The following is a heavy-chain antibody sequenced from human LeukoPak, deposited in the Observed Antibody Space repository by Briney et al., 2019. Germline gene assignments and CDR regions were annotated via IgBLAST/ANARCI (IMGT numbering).Heavy chain of an antibody. J-gene: IGHJ4*02. CDR1: AFTFSSYW. Sequence: GGSLRLSCAASAFTFSSYWMHWVRQAPGQGLVWVSRINSDGSSTSYADSVKGRFTISRDNAKNSLYLQMNSVRAEDTAIYYCAREGSSVRQFDYWGQGTLVTVSS. CDR3: AREGSSVRQFDY. V-gene: IGHV3-74*01. CDR2: INSDGSST. D-gene: IGHD2-2*01.